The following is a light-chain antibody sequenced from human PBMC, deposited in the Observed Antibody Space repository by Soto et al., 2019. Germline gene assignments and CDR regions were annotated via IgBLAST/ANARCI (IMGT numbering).Light chain of an antibody. J-gene: IGKJ1*01. Sequence: DIMMYQSPSTLSAYKGDTVAITCRASQTISSWVAWYQQKPGRAPKLLIYKASSLESGVPSRFSGSGSGTEFTLTISSLQPDDFATYYCQHYNSYSEAFGQGTNVDI. CDR1: QTISSW. CDR3: QHYNSYSEA. V-gene: IGKV1-5*03. CDR2: KAS.